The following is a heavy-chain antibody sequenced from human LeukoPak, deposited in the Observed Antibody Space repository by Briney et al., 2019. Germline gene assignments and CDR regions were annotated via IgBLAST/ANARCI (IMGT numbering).Heavy chain of an antibody. D-gene: IGHD5-24*01. CDR1: RGTFSSYA. V-gene: IGHV1-69*04. CDR2: IIPILGIA. Sequence: SVKVSCKAPRGTFSSYAISWVRQAPGQGLEWMGRIIPILGIANYAQKFQGRVTITADKSTSTAYMELSSLRSEDTAVYYCARVVDGYNGYYFDYWGQGTLVTVSS. J-gene: IGHJ4*02. CDR3: ARVVDGYNGYYFDY.